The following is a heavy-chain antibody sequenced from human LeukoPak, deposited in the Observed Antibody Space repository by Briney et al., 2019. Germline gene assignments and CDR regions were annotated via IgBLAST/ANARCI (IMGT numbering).Heavy chain of an antibody. CDR2: INHSGST. CDR1: GGSFSGYY. Sequence: ASETLSLTCAVYGGSFSGYYWSWIRQPPGKGLEWIGEINHSGSTNYNPSLKSRVTISVDTSKNQFSLKLSSVTAADTAVYYCASSQSSSWYSFWGQGTLVTVSP. V-gene: IGHV4-34*01. CDR3: ASSQSSSWYSF. J-gene: IGHJ4*02. D-gene: IGHD6-13*01.